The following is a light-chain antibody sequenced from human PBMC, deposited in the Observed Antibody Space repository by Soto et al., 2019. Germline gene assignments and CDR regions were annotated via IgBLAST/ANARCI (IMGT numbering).Light chain of an antibody. Sequence: QSVLTQPASVSGSPGQSITISCTGTSSDVGSYNLVSWYQQHPGKAPKVMIYEVSKRPSGVFNRFSGSKSGNTASLTISGLQAEDEADYYCCSYAGSSAYVFGIGTSHRP. CDR1: SSDVGSYNL. V-gene: IGLV2-23*02. CDR2: EVS. CDR3: CSYAGSSAYV. J-gene: IGLJ1*01.